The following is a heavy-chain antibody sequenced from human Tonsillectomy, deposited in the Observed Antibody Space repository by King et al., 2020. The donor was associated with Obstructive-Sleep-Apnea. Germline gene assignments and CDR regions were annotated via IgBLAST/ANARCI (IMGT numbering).Heavy chain of an antibody. V-gene: IGHV5-51*01. CDR2: IYPGDSVT. D-gene: IGHD1-26*01. CDR1: GYSFTSYW. CDR3: SGRIPGVGAPDY. Sequence: QLVQSGAEVKKPGESLKISCKGSGYSFTSYWIGWVRQMPGKGLEWMGIIYPGDSVTSYSPSFQGQFTISADKSISTAYLQWTSLKASDTAMYYGSGRIPGVGAPDYWGQGTLVTVSS. J-gene: IGHJ4*02.